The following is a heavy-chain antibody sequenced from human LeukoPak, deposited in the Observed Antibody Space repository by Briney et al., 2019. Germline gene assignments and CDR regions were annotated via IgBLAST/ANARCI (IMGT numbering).Heavy chain of an antibody. CDR3: AKVGGSLDY. Sequence: GGSLRLSCTASGFIFSSSWMSWFRQAPGKGLEWVANIKQDGSENHYVDSVKGRFTISRDNSKNTLYLQMNSLRAEDTAVYYCAKVGGSLDYWGQGTLVTVSS. D-gene: IGHD2-15*01. J-gene: IGHJ4*02. CDR1: GFIFSSSW. CDR2: IKQDGSEN. V-gene: IGHV3-7*01.